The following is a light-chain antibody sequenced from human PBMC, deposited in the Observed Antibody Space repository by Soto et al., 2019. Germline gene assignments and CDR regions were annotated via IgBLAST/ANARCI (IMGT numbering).Light chain of an antibody. CDR3: CSYAGDYSYV. CDR2: DVT. CDR1: SGDVGAYNY. J-gene: IGLJ1*01. V-gene: IGLV2-11*01. Sequence: QSALTQPRSVSGSPGQSVTISCTGGSGDVGAYNYVSWYQQHPGKAPKLMIYDVTKRPSGVPDRFSGSKSGNTASLTISGLQGEDEADYYCCSYAGDYSYVFGTATKVTVL.